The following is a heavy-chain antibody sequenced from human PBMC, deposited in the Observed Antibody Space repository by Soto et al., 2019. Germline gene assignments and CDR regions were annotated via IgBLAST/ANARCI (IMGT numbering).Heavy chain of an antibody. CDR3: ARDFDVNTALDYWYVDL. CDR1: GGSTSGKY. D-gene: IGHD3-9*01. J-gene: IGHJ2*01. Sequence: QVHLQESGPGVVKASEPLSLTCSLSGGSTSGKYWSWIRQSAGKGLEWIGRIYSSGRTHYNPSLGSRVSMSVAQNSFSLMLTAVTAADTAIYYCARDFDVNTALDYWYVDLWGRGTQVSVSS. V-gene: IGHV4-4*07. CDR2: IYSSGRT.